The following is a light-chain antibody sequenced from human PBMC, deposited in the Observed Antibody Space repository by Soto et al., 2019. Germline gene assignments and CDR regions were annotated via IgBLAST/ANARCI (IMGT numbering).Light chain of an antibody. J-gene: IGKJ5*01. CDR3: QFYGSSLIT. CDR1: QSVGKY. Sequence: EIVMTHSPATLSLSPGERATLSCRASQSVGKYLVWYQQKPGQSPRLLIYGVYSRATGTPDRFSGSGSGTDFTLTISRLEPEDSAVYYCQFYGSSLITFGQGTRLEIK. V-gene: IGKV3-20*01. CDR2: GVY.